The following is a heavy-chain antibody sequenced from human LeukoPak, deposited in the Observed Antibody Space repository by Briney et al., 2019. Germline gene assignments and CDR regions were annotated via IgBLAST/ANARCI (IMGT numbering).Heavy chain of an antibody. CDR2: ISPSGGST. D-gene: IGHD1-26*01. CDR3: ARGMRSSDY. J-gene: IGHJ4*02. CDR1: GFTFSNSA. Sequence: GGSLRLSCAASGFTFSNSAMSWVRQGPGKGLEWVSSISPSGGSTYYADSVKGRFTISRDNSKNTLSLQMNSLRAEDTAVYYCARGMRSSDYWGQGTLVTVSS. V-gene: IGHV3-23*01.